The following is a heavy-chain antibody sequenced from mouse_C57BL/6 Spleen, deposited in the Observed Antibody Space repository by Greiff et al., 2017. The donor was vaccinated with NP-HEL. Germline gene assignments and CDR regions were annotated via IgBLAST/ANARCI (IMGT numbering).Heavy chain of an antibody. D-gene: IGHD2-4*01. CDR1: GYTFTSYW. CDR2: IHPNSGST. V-gene: IGHV1-64*01. CDR3: AGDYDDAMED. Sequence: QVQLQQPGAELVKPGASVKLSCKASGYTFTSYWMHWVKQRPGQGLEWIGMIHPNSGSTNYNETFTSKATLTVDKSCSTAYMKLSSLTSEDSAVYYCAGDYDDAMEDWGQGTSVTVAS. J-gene: IGHJ4*01.